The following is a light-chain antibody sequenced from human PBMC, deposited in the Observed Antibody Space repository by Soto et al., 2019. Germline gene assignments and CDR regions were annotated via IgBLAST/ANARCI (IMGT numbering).Light chain of an antibody. V-gene: IGLV1-47*03. CDR3: STWDDSLPGIVV. J-gene: IGLJ2*01. Sequence: QSVLTQPPSASGTPGQTVTISCSGSNSNIGSNYVCWYQQLPGTAPKLLIYRNNHRPSGVPDRFSGSKSGTSASLAISGLWSEDAADYYCSTWDDSLPGIVVFGGGTKLTVL. CDR1: NSNIGSNY. CDR2: RNN.